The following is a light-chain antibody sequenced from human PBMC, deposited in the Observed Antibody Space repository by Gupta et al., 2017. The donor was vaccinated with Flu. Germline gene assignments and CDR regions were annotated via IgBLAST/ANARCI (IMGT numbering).Light chain of an antibody. J-gene: IGLJ3*02. CDR2: NTD. CDR3: MQHMGRGTGV. CDR1: SGPVSSTYH. V-gene: IGLV8-61*01. Sequence: QTVVTQEASLSVSPGGTVTLTCALSSGPVSSTYHPSWHQQTPGPPPRRLIYNTDIRSSGVPDRVVGTVVGNKDALIISGAQADYEWVYECMQHMGRGTGVFGGGTKLTVL.